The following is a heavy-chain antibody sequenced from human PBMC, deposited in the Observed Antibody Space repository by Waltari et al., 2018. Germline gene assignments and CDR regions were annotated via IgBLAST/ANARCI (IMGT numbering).Heavy chain of an antibody. D-gene: IGHD1-26*01. Sequence: EVQMVETGGGLIQPGGSLRLSCAVSGFSVISNYMTWVRQPPGKGLGWVSYMYSVGSTYYADSVKGRFTISRDNSKNTLYLQMNNLRAEDTAVYYCARENSGSYGEFDFWGQGTLVTVSS. V-gene: IGHV3-53*02. CDR1: GFSVISNY. J-gene: IGHJ4*02. CDR3: ARENSGSYGEFDF. CDR2: MYSVGST.